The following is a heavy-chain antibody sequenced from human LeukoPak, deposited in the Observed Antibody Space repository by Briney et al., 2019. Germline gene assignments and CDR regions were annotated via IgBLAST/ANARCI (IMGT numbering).Heavy chain of an antibody. CDR3: ARGRSSSSVYWYFDL. CDR1: GFNFRAYW. CDR2: IHQHGSKE. Sequence: GGSLRLSCTTSGFNFRAYWMAWVRQAPGKGLEWVANIHQHGSKENYVDSVKGRFTISRDNAKNSLYLQMNSLRAEDTAVYYCARGRSSSSVYWYFDLWGRGTLVTVSS. V-gene: IGHV3-7*01. D-gene: IGHD6-6*01. J-gene: IGHJ2*01.